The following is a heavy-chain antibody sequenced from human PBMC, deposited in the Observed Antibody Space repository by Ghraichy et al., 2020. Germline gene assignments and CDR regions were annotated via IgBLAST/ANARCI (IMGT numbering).Heavy chain of an antibody. CDR3: ATLHSSGWSYNWFDP. CDR1: GYTFTGYY. CDR2: INPNSGGT. Sequence: ASVKVSCKASGYTFTGYYMHWVRQAPGQRLEWMGWINPNSGGTNYAQKFQGRVTMTRDTSISTAYMELSRLRSDDTAVYYCATLHSSGWSYNWFDPWGQGTLVTVSS. J-gene: IGHJ5*02. D-gene: IGHD6-19*01. V-gene: IGHV1-2*02.